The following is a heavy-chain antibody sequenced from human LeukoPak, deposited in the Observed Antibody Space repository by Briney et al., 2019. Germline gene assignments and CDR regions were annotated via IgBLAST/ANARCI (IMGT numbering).Heavy chain of an antibody. CDR3: AGTGYSSSWYVNY. CDR2: IYHSGST. D-gene: IGHD6-13*01. J-gene: IGHJ4*02. Sequence: SGTLSLTCAVSGGSISSSNWWSWVRQPPEKGLEWIGEIYHSGSTNYNPSLKSRVTISVDTSKNQFSLKLSSVTAADTAVYYCAGTGYSSSWYVNYWGQGTLVTVSS. CDR1: GGSISSSNW. V-gene: IGHV4-4*02.